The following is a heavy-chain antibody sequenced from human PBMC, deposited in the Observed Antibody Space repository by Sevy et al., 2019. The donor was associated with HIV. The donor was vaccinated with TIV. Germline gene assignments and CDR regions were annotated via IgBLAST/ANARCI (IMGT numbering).Heavy chain of an antibody. CDR1: GGSISGYY. CDR3: ARQDFGSSWLYYYIDV. CDR2: VYASSST. V-gene: IGHV4-4*07. J-gene: IGHJ6*03. Sequence: AESLSLTCTVSGGSISGYYWSWIRQPAGKGLEWIGRVYASSSTNYNPSLRSRVTISVDTSRNQFSLNLHSVTAADTAVYYCARQDFGSSWLYYYIDVWGKGTPVTVSS. D-gene: IGHD6-13*01.